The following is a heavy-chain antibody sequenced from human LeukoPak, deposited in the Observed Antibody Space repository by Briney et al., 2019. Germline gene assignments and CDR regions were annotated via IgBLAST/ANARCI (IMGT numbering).Heavy chain of an antibody. CDR2: ISAYNGNT. CDR1: GYTFTSSG. D-gene: IGHD2-15*01. J-gene: IGHJ4*02. CDR3: AKDKIYGSLSFDY. Sequence: ASVKVSCKASGYTFTSSGICWVRQAPGQGLEWMGWISAYNGNTNYAQKLQGRVTMTTDTSTSTAYMELRSLRSDDTAVYYCAKDKIYGSLSFDYWGQGTLVTVSS. V-gene: IGHV1-18*01.